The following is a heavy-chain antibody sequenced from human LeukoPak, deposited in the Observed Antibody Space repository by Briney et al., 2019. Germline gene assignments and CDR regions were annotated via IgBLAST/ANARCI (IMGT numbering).Heavy chain of an antibody. J-gene: IGHJ4*02. D-gene: IGHD1-26*01. V-gene: IGHV3-74*01. CDR1: GFIFSDYW. CDR3: ARGGGGSYYHLLDY. CDR2: INSDGTST. Sequence: GGSLRLSCAASGFIFSDYWMHWVRQAPGEELVWVSRINSDGTSTTYADSVKGRFTISRDNAKNSLSLQMNSLRAEDTAVYHCARGGGGSYYHLLDYWGQGTLVTVSS.